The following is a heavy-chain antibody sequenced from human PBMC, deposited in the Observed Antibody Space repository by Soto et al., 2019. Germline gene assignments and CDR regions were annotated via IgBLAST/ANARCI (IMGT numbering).Heavy chain of an antibody. CDR3: ARTTMTVVVTPFDY. D-gene: IGHD3-22*01. CDR2: INAGNGNT. Sequence: VKVPSNASGVTFTSCARQWVRQDPGQRLEWMGWINAGNGNTKYSQKFQGRVTITRDTSASTAYMELSSLRSEDTAVYYCARTTMTVVVTPFDYWGQGTLVTVSS. J-gene: IGHJ4*02. CDR1: GVTFTSCA. V-gene: IGHV1-3*01.